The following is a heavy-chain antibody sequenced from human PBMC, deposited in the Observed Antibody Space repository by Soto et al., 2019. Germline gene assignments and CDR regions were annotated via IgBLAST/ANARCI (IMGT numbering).Heavy chain of an antibody. CDR3: ARDRQYYHFWGGYDNEGPYGMDV. CDR2: INPSGGT. D-gene: IGHD3-3*02. V-gene: IGHV4-34*02. J-gene: IGHJ6*02. Sequence: QVQIQQWGAGLLKPSETLSLTCAVYGGSFSGYYWTWIRQAPGKGLEWIGEINPSGGTNYTSSLKSRVTISVDTSKNPFSIILSSVPAADTAVYYCARDRQYYHFWGGYDNEGPYGMDVWGQGTTVTVSS. CDR1: GGSFSGYY.